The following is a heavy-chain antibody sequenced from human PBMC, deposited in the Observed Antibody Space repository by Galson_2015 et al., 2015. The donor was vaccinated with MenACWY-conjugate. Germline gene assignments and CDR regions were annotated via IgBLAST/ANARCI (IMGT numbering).Heavy chain of an antibody. CDR2: IFHRGDT. Sequence: ETLSLTCRVSGGSISSSTFYWGWIRQPPGKELEWIGHIFHRGDTYYNPSLKSRVTMSVDTSLNQFSLRLTSVTAGDTAVYYCARSIAAMVVGYCSSTRCPLPGGYYMDVWGKGTTVTVSS. D-gene: IGHD2-2*01. V-gene: IGHV4-39*07. CDR3: ARSIAAMVVGYCSSTRCPLPGGYYMDV. J-gene: IGHJ6*03. CDR1: GGSISSSTFY.